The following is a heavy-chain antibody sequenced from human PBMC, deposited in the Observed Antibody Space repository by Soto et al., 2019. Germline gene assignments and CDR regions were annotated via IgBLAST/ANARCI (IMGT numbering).Heavy chain of an antibody. Sequence: SGPTLVNPTQTLTLTCTFSGFSLSTSGVGVGWIRQPPGKALEWLALIYWDDDKRYSPSLKSRLTITNDTSKNQVVLTMTNMDPVDTATYYCARKTTYYDILTGYSFFGYWGQGTLVTVSS. CDR3: ARKTTYYDILTGYSFFGY. CDR1: GFSLSTSGVG. V-gene: IGHV2-5*02. D-gene: IGHD3-9*01. CDR2: IYWDDDK. J-gene: IGHJ4*02.